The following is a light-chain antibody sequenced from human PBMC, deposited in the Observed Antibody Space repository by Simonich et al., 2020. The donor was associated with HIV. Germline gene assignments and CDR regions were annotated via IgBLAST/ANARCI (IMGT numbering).Light chain of an antibody. CDR1: LSVLSSSNNKNY. V-gene: IGKV4-1*01. CDR3: QQYNNWPPERT. J-gene: IGKJ1*01. CDR2: WAS. Sequence: DIVMTQSPDSLTVSLGERATINCKSSLSVLSSSNNKNYLTWYQQKPGQPPKLLIYWASTRESRVPDRFSGRGSGTDFTLTITSLQAEDVAVYYCQQYNNWPPERTFGQGTKVEIK.